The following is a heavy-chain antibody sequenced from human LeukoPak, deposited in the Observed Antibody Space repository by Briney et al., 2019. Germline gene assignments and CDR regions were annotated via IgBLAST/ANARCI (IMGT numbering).Heavy chain of an antibody. D-gene: IGHD3-16*02. CDR3: ARGPHYDYVWGSYRSRNWFDP. CDR2: INPSGGST. Sequence: ASVKVSCKASGYTFTSYYMHWVRQAPGQGLEWMGIINPSGGSTSYAQKFQGRVTMTRDTSTSTVYMELSSLRSEDTAVYYCARGPHYDYVWGSYRSRNWFDPWGQGTLVTVSS. CDR1: GYTFTSYY. V-gene: IGHV1-46*01. J-gene: IGHJ5*02.